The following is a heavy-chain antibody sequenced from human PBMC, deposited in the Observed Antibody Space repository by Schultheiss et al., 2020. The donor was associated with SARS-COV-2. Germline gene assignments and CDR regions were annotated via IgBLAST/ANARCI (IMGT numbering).Heavy chain of an antibody. J-gene: IGHJ4*02. V-gene: IGHV3-30*03. CDR2: ISYDGSNK. D-gene: IGHD2-15*01. CDR1: GFTFSSYG. Sequence: GGSLRLSCAASGFTFSSYGMHWVRQAPGKGLEWVAVISYDGSNKYYADSVKGRFTISRDNAKNTMYLQMNSLRAEDTAVYYCARVYCSGGSCYTDPYFDYWGQGTLVTVSS. CDR3: ARVYCSGGSCYTDPYFDY.